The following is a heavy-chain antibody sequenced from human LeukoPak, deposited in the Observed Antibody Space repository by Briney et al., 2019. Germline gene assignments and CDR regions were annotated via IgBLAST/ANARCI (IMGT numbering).Heavy chain of an antibody. CDR1: GYSFTNYC. Sequence: GESLKISCQGSGYSFTNYCIAWVRQMPGKGLEWMGGIYPGDSHTRYSPSFQGQVTISADKSIGTAYLQWSSLKASDIAMYYCARQSGSYGGNFDYWGQGTLVTVSS. D-gene: IGHD1-26*01. CDR2: IYPGDSHT. J-gene: IGHJ4*02. CDR3: ARQSGSYGGNFDY. V-gene: IGHV5-51*01.